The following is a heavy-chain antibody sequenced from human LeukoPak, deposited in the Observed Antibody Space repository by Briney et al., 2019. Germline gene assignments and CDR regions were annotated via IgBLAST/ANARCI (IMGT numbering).Heavy chain of an antibody. CDR2: INPNSGGT. J-gene: IGHJ4*02. V-gene: IGHV1-2*02. CDR1: GYTFTGYY. Sequence: ASVKVSCKASGYTFTGYYMHWVRQAPGQGLEWMGWINPNSGGTNYAQKFQGRVTMTRDTSISTAYMELSRLRSDDTAVYYCAAYTHEYSSSWYGDYWGQGTLVTASS. CDR3: AAYTHEYSSSWYGDY. D-gene: IGHD6-13*01.